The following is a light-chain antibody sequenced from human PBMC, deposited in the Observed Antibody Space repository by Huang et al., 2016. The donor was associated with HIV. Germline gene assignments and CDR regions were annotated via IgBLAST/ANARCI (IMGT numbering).Light chain of an antibody. CDR1: QSISNY. Sequence: DIHMTQSPSSLSASVGDRVTITCRASQSISNYLNWYRQKPGNAPQLLIYAASSLQSGVPSRFSGSGSGTDFTLTVNNVQPEDCATYYCQQGYTSPWTFGQGTRVEIK. J-gene: IGKJ1*01. V-gene: IGKV1-39*01. CDR2: AAS. CDR3: QQGYTSPWT.